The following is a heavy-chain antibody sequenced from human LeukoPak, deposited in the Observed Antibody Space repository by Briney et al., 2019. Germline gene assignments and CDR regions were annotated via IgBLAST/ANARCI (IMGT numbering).Heavy chain of an antibody. J-gene: IGHJ4*02. Sequence: PSETLSLTCTVSGGSISSSHYQWGWIRQPPGKGLEWIGNIYYSGSTSSNPSLKSRVSISVDTSKNQFSLKLSSVTAADTAVYYRARGGREYTYNYDYFGYWGQGTLVTVSS. CDR2: IYYSGST. CDR1: GGSISSSHYQ. D-gene: IGHD5-18*01. V-gene: IGHV4-39*01. CDR3: ARGGREYTYNYDYFGY.